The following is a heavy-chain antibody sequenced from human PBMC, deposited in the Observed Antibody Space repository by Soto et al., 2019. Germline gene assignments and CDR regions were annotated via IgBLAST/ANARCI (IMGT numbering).Heavy chain of an antibody. D-gene: IGHD2-21*02. J-gene: IGHJ6*02. Sequence: WGSMRLSCAACGFSFNNFGMNWFRQAPGKGLEWVSSIRTSSTYIYYAESVKGRFTISRDNAKKSLYLEMNRLGVEDTAVYYCARDRAPFCGGDCGLVDVWGQGTSVTVSS. CDR2: IRTSSTYI. CDR3: ARDRAPFCGGDCGLVDV. V-gene: IGHV3-21*01. CDR1: GFSFNNFG.